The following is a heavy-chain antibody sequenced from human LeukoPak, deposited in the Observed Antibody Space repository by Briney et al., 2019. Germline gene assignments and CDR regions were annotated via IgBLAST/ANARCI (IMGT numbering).Heavy chain of an antibody. CDR3: AGYYGSGSSYYFDY. Sequence: SETLSLTCTVSGGSISSYYWSWIRQPPGKGLEWIGYIYYSGSTNYNPSLKSRVTISVDTSKNQFSLKLSPVTAADTAVYYCAGYYGSGSSYYFDYWGQGTLATVSS. J-gene: IGHJ4*02. CDR1: GGSISSYY. CDR2: IYYSGST. D-gene: IGHD3-10*01. V-gene: IGHV4-59*01.